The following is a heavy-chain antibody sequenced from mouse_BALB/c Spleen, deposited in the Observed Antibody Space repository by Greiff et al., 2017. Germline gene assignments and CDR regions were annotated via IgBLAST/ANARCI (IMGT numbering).Heavy chain of an antibody. CDR1: GFTFSSFG. CDR3: VRSNWSYFDY. Sequence: VESGGGLVQPGGSRKLSCAASGFTFSSFGMHWVRQAPEKGLEWVAYISSGSSTIYYADTVKGRFTISRDNPKNTLFLQMTSLRSEDTAMYYCVRSNWSYFDYWGRGTTLTVSS. D-gene: IGHD4-1*01. V-gene: IGHV5-17*02. J-gene: IGHJ2*01. CDR2: ISSGSSTI.